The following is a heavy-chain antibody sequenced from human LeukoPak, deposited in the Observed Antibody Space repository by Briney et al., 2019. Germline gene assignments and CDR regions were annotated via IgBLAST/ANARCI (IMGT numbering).Heavy chain of an antibody. CDR2: ISSNSKYT. Sequence: GGSLRLSCAASGFTFSDYFMSWIRQAPGKELEWISYISSNSKYTKYADSVKARFTISRDNAKKSLYLQMNRLGAEDTAVYYCARDNGNKYYFDYWGQGTLVTVSS. V-gene: IGHV3-11*05. CDR1: GFTFSDYF. CDR3: ARDNGNKYYFDY. J-gene: IGHJ4*02. D-gene: IGHD2-8*01.